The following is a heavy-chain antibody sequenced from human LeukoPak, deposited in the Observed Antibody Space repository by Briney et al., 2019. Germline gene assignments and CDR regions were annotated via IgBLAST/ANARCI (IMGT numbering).Heavy chain of an antibody. Sequence: ASVKVSCKASGYTFTGYHMHWVRQAPGQGLEWMGRINPNSGDTNYAQKFQGRVTMTRDTSISAAYMELSRLRSDDTAVYYCARDYCSSTSCLFDYWGRGTLVTVSS. D-gene: IGHD2-2*01. J-gene: IGHJ4*02. CDR3: ARDYCSSTSCLFDY. V-gene: IGHV1-2*06. CDR2: INPNSGDT. CDR1: GYTFTGYH.